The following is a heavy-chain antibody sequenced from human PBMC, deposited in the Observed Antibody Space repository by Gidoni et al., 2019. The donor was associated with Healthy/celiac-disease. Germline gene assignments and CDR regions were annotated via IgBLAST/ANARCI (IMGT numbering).Heavy chain of an antibody. J-gene: IGHJ4*02. CDR2: IYYSGST. V-gene: IGHV4-30-4*01. CDR1: GGSISSGDYY. CDR3: ATNTGGHDYIWGSYRFDY. D-gene: IGHD3-16*02. Sequence: QVQLQESGPGLVKPSQTLSLTCPVSGGSISSGDYYWSWIRQPPGKGLEWIGYIYYSGSTYYNPSLKSRVTISVDTSKNQFSLKLSSVTAADTAVYYCATNTGGHDYIWGSYRFDYWGQGTLVTVSS.